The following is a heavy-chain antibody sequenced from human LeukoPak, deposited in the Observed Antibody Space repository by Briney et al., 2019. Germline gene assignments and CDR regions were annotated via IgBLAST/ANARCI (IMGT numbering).Heavy chain of an antibody. CDR3: ARSGSYGYYYYMDV. CDR1: GFTFSSYG. J-gene: IGHJ6*03. V-gene: IGHV3-23*01. D-gene: IGHD1-26*01. Sequence: GGSLRLSCTASGFTFSSYGMSWVRQAPGKGLEWVSAISASGGSTYYADSDKGRFTISRDNSKNTLYLQMNSLRAEDTAVYYCARSGSYGYYYYMDVWGKGTTVTISS. CDR2: ISASGGST.